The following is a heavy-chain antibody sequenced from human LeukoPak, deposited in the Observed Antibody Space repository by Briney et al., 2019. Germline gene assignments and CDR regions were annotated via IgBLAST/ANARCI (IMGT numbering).Heavy chain of an antibody. D-gene: IGHD3-16*02. Sequence: GGSLRLSCAASGFTFSSYSMNWVRQAPGKGLEWVSSISSSSSYIYYADSVKGRFTISRDNAKNSMYLQMNSLRIEDTALYYCSKDISAGGLDVWGPGTTVTASS. CDR1: GFTFSSYS. V-gene: IGHV3-21*04. J-gene: IGHJ6*02. CDR2: ISSSSSYI. CDR3: SKDISAGGLDV.